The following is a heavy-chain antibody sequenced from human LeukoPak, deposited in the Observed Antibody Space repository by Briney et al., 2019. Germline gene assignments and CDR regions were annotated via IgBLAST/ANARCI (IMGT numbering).Heavy chain of an antibody. CDR3: AADLDYGGNSWAFDI. D-gene: IGHD4-23*01. Sequence: GASVKVPCKASGFTFTSSAMQWVRQARGQRLEWIGWIVVGSGNTNYAQKFQERVTITRDMSTSTAYMELSSLRPEDTAVYYRAADLDYGGNSWAFDIWGQGTMVTVSS. CDR1: GFTFTSSA. V-gene: IGHV1-58*02. CDR2: IVVGSGNT. J-gene: IGHJ3*02.